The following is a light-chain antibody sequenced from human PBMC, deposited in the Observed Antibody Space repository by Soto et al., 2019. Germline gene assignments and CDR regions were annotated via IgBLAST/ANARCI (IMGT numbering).Light chain of an antibody. V-gene: IGKV1-9*01. CDR2: AAS. CDR1: QGIGSY. Sequence: HLTQSPSSLSASVRARVTITCRASQGIGSYLAWYQQRPGKAPKLLIYAASTLESGVPSRFSGSGSGTDLTITIRSLQPEDFETYYCQQVNSFPPTFGQGTRLEIK. J-gene: IGKJ5*01. CDR3: QQVNSFPPT.